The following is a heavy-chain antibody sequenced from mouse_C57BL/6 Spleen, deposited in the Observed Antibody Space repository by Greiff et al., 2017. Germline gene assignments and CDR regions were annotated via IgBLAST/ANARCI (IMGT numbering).Heavy chain of an antibody. CDR1: GFTFSSYA. CDR3: TRDNYGSSPFYWYFDV. CDR2: ISSGGDYI. V-gene: IGHV5-9-1*02. D-gene: IGHD1-1*01. Sequence: EVQLVESGEGLVKPGGSLKLSCAASGFTFSSYAMSWVRQTPEKRLEWVAYISSGGDYIYYADTVKGRFTISRDNARNTLYLQMSSLKSEDTAMYYCTRDNYGSSPFYWYFDVWGTGTTVTVSS. J-gene: IGHJ1*03.